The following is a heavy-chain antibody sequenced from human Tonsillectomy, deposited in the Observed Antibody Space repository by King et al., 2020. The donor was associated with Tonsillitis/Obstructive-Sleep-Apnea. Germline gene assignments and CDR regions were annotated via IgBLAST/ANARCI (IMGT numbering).Heavy chain of an antibody. J-gene: IGHJ5*01. CDR3: ATGGPEGLRQTFSDS. CDR2: FDPEDGET. V-gene: IGHV1-24*01. CDR1: GYTLTALS. D-gene: IGHD2/OR15-2a*01. Sequence: QVQLIQSGAEVKKPGASVKVSCKVSGYTLTALSIHWVRQAPGKGLEWMGGFDPEDGETIYAQNFQGRVTMTEDASSDTAYMELSSLRYEDPAVYYCATGGPEGLRQTFSDSWGQGTLVTVSS.